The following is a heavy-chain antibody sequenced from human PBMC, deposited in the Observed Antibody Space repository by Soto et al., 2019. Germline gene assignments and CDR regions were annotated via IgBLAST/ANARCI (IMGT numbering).Heavy chain of an antibody. CDR1: GGTFSSYT. J-gene: IGHJ4*02. Sequence: GASVKVSCKASGGTFSSYTISWVRQAPGQGLEWMGRIIPILGIANYAQKFQGRVTITADKSTSTAYMELSSLGSEDTAVYYCARDSDVDTAMVDYWGQGTLVNVSS. CDR3: ARDSDVDTAMVDY. CDR2: IIPILGIA. V-gene: IGHV1-69*04. D-gene: IGHD5-18*01.